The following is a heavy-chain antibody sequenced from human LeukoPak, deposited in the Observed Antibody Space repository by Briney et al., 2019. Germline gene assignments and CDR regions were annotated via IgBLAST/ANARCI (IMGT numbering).Heavy chain of an antibody. CDR2: IKSKTDGGTT. J-gene: IGHJ3*02. D-gene: IGHD1-26*01. CDR3: AKDMKRGYSGSYYGAFDI. Sequence: GGSLRLSCAASGFTFSNAWMSWVRQAPGKGLEWVGRIKSKTDGGTTDYAAPVKGRFTISRDDSKNTLYLQMNSLRAEDTAVYYCAKDMKRGYSGSYYGAFDIWGQGTMVTVSS. V-gene: IGHV3-15*01. CDR1: GFTFSNAW.